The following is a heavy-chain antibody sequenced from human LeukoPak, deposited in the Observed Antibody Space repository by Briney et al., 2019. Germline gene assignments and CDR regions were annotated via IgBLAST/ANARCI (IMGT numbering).Heavy chain of an antibody. CDR3: ARERVKYITIFGVVNLTLYYYYGMDV. CDR1: GVTFSSYS. CDR2: ICSSCSYI. V-gene: IGHV3-21*01. Sequence: AGSLSLSCAASGVTFSSYSKNWVRHPPAQGQERVSSICSSCSYIYYADPVEGRLTISRDNAKNSMYLQMNSLRAEDTAVYYCARERVKYITIFGVVNLTLYYYYGMDVWGQGITVTVSS. D-gene: IGHD3-3*01. J-gene: IGHJ6*02.